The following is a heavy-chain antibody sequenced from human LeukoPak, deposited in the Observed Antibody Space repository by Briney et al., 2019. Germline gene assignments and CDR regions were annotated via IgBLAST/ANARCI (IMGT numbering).Heavy chain of an antibody. CDR2: IYYSGST. CDR1: GGSISSYY. Sequence: SETLSLTCTVSGGSISSYYWSWIRQPPGKGLEWIGYIYYSGSTNYNPPLKSRVTISVDTSKNQFSLKLSSVTAADTAVYYCARHLDHSNKKVFDYWGQGTLVTVSS. V-gene: IGHV4-59*08. CDR3: ARHLDHSNKKVFDY. D-gene: IGHD4-11*01. J-gene: IGHJ4*02.